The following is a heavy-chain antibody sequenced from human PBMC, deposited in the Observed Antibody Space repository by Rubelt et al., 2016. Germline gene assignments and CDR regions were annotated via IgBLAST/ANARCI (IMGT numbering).Heavy chain of an antibody. CDR3: ARVIIPAGNDY. V-gene: IGHV4-39*07. CDR2: IFYSGSP. CDR1: GSSISTSPYY. Sequence: QLQLQESGPGLVKPSETLSLTCTVSGSSISTSPYYWGWIRQPPGKGLECIGTIFYSGSPFYNPSLKSRVSISVDTSKNQLYPKLGSVTAADTAVYYCARVIIPAGNDYWGQGILVTVSS. D-gene: IGHD2-2*01. J-gene: IGHJ4*02.